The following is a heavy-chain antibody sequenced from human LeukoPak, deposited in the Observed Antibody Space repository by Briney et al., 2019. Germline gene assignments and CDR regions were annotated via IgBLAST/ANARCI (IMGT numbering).Heavy chain of an antibody. D-gene: IGHD3-3*01. V-gene: IGHV3-23*01. CDR1: GFTFSSHA. CDR3: ARDPGVVAFHYFDY. J-gene: IGHJ4*02. CDR2: IGGLCGST. Sequence: GGSLRLSCAASGFTFSSHAMGWVRQAPGKGLEWVSGIGGLCGSTYYAGSVKGRFTISRDNSQNTLYLHTNSLRADDTAVYYCARDPGVVAFHYFDYWGQGSLVTVSS.